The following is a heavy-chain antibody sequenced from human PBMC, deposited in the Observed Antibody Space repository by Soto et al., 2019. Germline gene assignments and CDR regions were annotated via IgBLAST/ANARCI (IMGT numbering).Heavy chain of an antibody. CDR2: ISGRDGST. Sequence: EVQLLESGGGLVQPGGSLRLSCSASGFTFSSYAMSWVRQAPGKGLEWVSAISGRDGSTYYADSVKGRFTISGDISKNTLYLQMNSLTAGDTDVYYCAKVVLVDDTPAATYYFDYWGQGTLVTVSS. CDR1: GFTFSSYA. D-gene: IGHD2-15*01. J-gene: IGHJ4*02. CDR3: AKVVLVDDTPAATYYFDY. V-gene: IGHV3-23*01.